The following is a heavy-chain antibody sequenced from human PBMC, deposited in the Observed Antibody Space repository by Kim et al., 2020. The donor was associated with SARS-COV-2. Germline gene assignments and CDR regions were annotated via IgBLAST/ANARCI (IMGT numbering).Heavy chain of an antibody. D-gene: IGHD3-9*01. CDR2: IKQEGSEK. CDR1: GLTFSSDW. Sequence: GGSLRLSCVASGLTFSSDWMNWVRQAPGKGLEWVAIIKQEGSEKNYVYAVKVRFTISRDSAKTSLYLHMNSLRAEDTAVYYCAGSILTGSWGQGTLVTVS. J-gene: IGHJ5*02. CDR3: AGSILTGS. V-gene: IGHV3-7*01.